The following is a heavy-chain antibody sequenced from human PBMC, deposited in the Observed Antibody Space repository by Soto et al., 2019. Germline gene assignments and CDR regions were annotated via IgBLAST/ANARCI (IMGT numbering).Heavy chain of an antibody. D-gene: IGHD2-2*01. V-gene: IGHV3-21*01. CDR1: GFAFNNYG. J-gene: IGHJ4*02. CDR2: ISKSDYS. Sequence: GGSLRLSCTVSGFAFNNYGINWVRQAPGKGLEWVSSISKSDYSYYSDSVKGRFTISRDNAKNSVSLQMNTLRVEDTAVYYCAREDSIIIPAVSDFWGQGTLVTVSS. CDR3: AREDSIIIPAVSDF.